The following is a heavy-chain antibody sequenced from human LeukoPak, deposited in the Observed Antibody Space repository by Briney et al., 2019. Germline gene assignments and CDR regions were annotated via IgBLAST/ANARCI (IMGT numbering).Heavy chain of an antibody. D-gene: IGHD3-10*01. J-gene: IGHJ4*02. CDR1: GGSFTSRTDY. Sequence: SETLSLTCTVSGGSFTSRTDYWAWIRQPPGKGLEWIGSLYYGGSTYYNPSLKSRVTMSIYTSKNQFSLRMSSVTAADTAVYYCARQAGYFGEGNFFDYWGQGSLVTVSS. CDR2: LYYGGST. V-gene: IGHV4-39*01. CDR3: ARQAGYFGEGNFFDY.